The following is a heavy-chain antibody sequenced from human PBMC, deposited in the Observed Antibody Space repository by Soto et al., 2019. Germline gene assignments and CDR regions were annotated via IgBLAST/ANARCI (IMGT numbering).Heavy chain of an antibody. Sequence: QVQLQESGPGLVKPSETLSLTCAVSGDSLSGTYWWSWVRQAPGGGLQWIGEISYSGTTHYDPSLMSRVTISMDKSRSEFSLTLISVPAADSASYYCARHILVTSTRGFDFWGQGILVTVSS. CDR1: GDSLSGTYW. CDR2: ISYSGTT. V-gene: IGHV4-4*02. CDR3: ARHILVTSTRGFDF. D-gene: IGHD4-17*01. J-gene: IGHJ4*02.